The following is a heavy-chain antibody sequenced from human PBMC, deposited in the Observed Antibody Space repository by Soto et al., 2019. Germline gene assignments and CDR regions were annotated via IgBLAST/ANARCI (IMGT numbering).Heavy chain of an antibody. J-gene: IGHJ6*02. V-gene: IGHV3-30*03. CDR3: ASRSGVSYGLSAYEGYYYGMDV. CDR2: ISYDGSNK. Sequence: QVQLVESGGGVVQPGRSLRLSCAASGFTFSSYGMHWVRQAPGKGLEWVAVISYDGSNKYYADSVKGRFTISRDNSKDVLDLQMGSLMGEDTAVYYCASRSGVSYGLSAYEGYYYGMDVWGQGTTVTVSS. CDR1: GFTFSSYG. D-gene: IGHD5-18*01.